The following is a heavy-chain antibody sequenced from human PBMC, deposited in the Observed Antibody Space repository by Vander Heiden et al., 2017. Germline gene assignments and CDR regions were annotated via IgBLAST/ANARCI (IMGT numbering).Heavy chain of an antibody. J-gene: IGHJ4*02. V-gene: IGHV4-34*01. CDR3: ARGNYYFDY. CDR1: GGSFRGYY. CDR2: INHSGST. Sequence: QVQLQQWGAGLLKPSETLSLTCAVYGGSFRGYYWSWVRQPPGKGLEWIGEINHSGSTNYNPSLKSRVTISVDTSKNQFSLKLSSVTAADTAVHYCARGNYYFDYWGQGTLVTVSS.